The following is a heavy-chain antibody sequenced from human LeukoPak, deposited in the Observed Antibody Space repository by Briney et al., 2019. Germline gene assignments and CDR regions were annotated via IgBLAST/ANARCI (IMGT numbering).Heavy chain of an antibody. V-gene: IGHV1-18*01. D-gene: IGHD4/OR15-4a*01. Sequence: ASVKVSCKASGYTFTSYGITWVRQAPGQGLEWMGWISAYNGNTNYAQKFQGRVTMTTDTSTSTAYMELSSLRSEDTAVYYCVRDMSLEAHDYCNWFDPWGQGTLVTVSS. CDR1: GYTFTSYG. J-gene: IGHJ5*02. CDR3: VRDMSLEAHDYCNWFDP. CDR2: ISAYNGNT.